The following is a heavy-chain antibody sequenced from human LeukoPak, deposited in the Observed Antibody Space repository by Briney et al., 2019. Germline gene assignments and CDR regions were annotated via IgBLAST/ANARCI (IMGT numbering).Heavy chain of an antibody. V-gene: IGHV3-21*01. Sequence: GGSLRLSCAASGFTFSSYSMNWVRQAPGKGLELVSSISSSSSYIYYADSVKGRFTISRDNAKNSLYLQMNSLRAEDTAVYYCASPGHSSSGDYWGRGTLVSVS. D-gene: IGHD6-13*01. CDR3: ASPGHSSSGDY. CDR2: ISSSSSYI. CDR1: GFTFSSYS. J-gene: IGHJ4*02.